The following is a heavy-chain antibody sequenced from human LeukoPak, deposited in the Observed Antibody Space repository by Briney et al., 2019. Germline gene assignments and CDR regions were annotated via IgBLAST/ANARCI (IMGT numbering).Heavy chain of an antibody. V-gene: IGHV4-34*01. D-gene: IGHD3-10*01. CDR1: GGSFSGYY. J-gene: IGHJ6*03. CDR2: INHSGST. CDR3: ASGDRHYYGSGSYYTPRRYYYYMDV. Sequence: PSETLSLTCAVYGGSFSGYYWSWIRQPPGKGLEWIGEINHSGSTNYNPSLKSRVTISVDTSKNQFSLKLSSVAAADTAVYYCASGDRHYYGSGSYYTPRRYYYYMDVWGKGTTVTVSS.